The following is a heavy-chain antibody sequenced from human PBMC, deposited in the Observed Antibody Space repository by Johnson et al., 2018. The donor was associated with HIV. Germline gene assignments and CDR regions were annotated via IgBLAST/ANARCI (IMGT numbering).Heavy chain of an antibody. CDR1: GFTFSSYA. CDR3: AREMGEMGNKIRGLDALGI. CDR2: ISYDGSNK. J-gene: IGHJ3*02. D-gene: IGHD5-24*01. Sequence: QVQLVESGGGVVQPGRSLRLSCAASGFTFSSYAMHWVRQAPGKGLEWVAVISYDGSNKYYADSVKGRFTISRDNSKNRLYLQMNSLRAEDTAVYYCAREMGEMGNKIRGLDALGIWGQGTMVTVSS. V-gene: IGHV3-30-3*01.